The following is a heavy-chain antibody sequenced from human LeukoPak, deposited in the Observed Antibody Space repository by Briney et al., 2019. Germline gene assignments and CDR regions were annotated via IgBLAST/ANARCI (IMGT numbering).Heavy chain of an antibody. J-gene: IGHJ4*02. CDR1: GFTFSSYA. D-gene: IGHD3-10*01. Sequence: GGSLRLSCAASGFTFSSYAMSWVRQAPGKGLEWVSSISGSSSYIYYADSVKGRFTISRDNAKNSLYLQMNSLRAEDTAVYYCARDVYDPAGTPYYFDYWGQGALVTVSS. CDR2: ISGSSSYI. V-gene: IGHV3-21*01. CDR3: ARDVYDPAGTPYYFDY.